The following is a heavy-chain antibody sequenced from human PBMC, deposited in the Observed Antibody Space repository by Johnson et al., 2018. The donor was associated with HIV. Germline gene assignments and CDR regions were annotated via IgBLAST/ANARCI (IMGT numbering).Heavy chain of an antibody. CDR2: TDSGGST. D-gene: IGHD5-18*01. CDR1: GFTVSSNY. CDR3: AKAYTYGAFDI. J-gene: IGHJ3*02. Sequence: VQLVESGGSVVRPGGSLRLSCAASGFTVSSNYMSWVRQAPGTGLAWVSVTDSGGSTYYADSVKGRFTISRDNSKNTLYLQMNSLRVEDTAVYYCAKAYTYGAFDIWGQGTKVTVSS. V-gene: IGHV3-66*01.